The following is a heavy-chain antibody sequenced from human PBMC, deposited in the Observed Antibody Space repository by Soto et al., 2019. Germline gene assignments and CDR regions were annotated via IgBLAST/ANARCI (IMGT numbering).Heavy chain of an antibody. J-gene: IGHJ5*02. CDR3: ARGGGYFEWFDP. V-gene: IGHV4-59*01. Sequence: SETLSLTCTVSGGSISSYYWSWIRQPPGKGLEWIGYIYYSGSTNYNPSLKSRVTISVDTSKNQFSLKLSSVTAADTAVYYCARGGGYFEWFDPWGQGTLVTVS. CDR2: IYYSGST. CDR1: GGSISSYY. D-gene: IGHD6-19*01.